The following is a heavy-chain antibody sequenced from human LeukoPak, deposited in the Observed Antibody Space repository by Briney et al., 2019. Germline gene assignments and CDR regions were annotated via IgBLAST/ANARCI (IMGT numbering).Heavy chain of an antibody. J-gene: IGHJ4*02. Sequence: SETLSLTCTVSAYSINDGWLWGWIRQPPGKGLEWIASIYHSGTTYFNPSLKSRVTMSVDTSKNQFSLKLTSVTAADTAVYYCSRTVDTAMVLGWYYFDYWGQGTLVTVSS. V-gene: IGHV4-38-2*02. CDR3: SRTVDTAMVLGWYYFDY. CDR2: IYHSGTT. D-gene: IGHD5-18*01. CDR1: AYSINDGWL.